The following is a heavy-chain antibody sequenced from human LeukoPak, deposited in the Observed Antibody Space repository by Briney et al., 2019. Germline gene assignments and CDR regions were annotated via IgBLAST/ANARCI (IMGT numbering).Heavy chain of an antibody. Sequence: RPGGSLRLSCAASGFTFSSYSMNWVRQAPGRGLEWVSSISSSSSYIYYADSAKGRFTISRDNAKNSLYLQMDSLRAEDTAVYYCAKATTGYYLYYLDSWGQGTLVTVSS. CDR1: GFTFSSYS. CDR3: AKATTGYYLYYLDS. J-gene: IGHJ4*02. D-gene: IGHD3-9*01. CDR2: ISSSSSYI. V-gene: IGHV3-21*01.